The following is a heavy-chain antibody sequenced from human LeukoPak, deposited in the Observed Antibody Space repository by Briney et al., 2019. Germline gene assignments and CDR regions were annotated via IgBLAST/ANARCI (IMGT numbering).Heavy chain of an antibody. CDR2: IYYSGDT. D-gene: IGHD2-21*01. CDR3: ASIFYSSVPF. CDR1: GGSITSPENY. J-gene: IGHJ4*02. V-gene: IGHV4-39*02. Sequence: SETLSLTCTVSGGSITSPENYWGWVRQPPGKGLEWIGNIYYSGDTYYNSSLRSRVTLSVDTSQNHFSLRLTSMTAADTAVYYCASIFYSSVPFWGQGALVIVSS.